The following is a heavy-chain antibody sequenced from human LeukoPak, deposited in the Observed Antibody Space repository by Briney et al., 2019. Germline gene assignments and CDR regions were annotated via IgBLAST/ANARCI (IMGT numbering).Heavy chain of an antibody. D-gene: IGHD4-17*01. Sequence: ASVKVSCKASGYTFTSYYMHWVRQAPGQGLEWMGIISPSGGSTSYAQKFQGRVTMTRDTSTSTVYMELSSLRSEDTAVYYCAREATVTTSFDYWGQGTLVTVSS. CDR2: ISPSGGST. J-gene: IGHJ4*02. CDR3: AREATVTTSFDY. V-gene: IGHV1-46*01. CDR1: GYTFTSYY.